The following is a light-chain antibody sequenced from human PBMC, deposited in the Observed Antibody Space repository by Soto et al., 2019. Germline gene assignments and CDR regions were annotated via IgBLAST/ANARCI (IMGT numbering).Light chain of an antibody. J-gene: IGLJ2*01. Sequence: QSVLTQSPSASASLGASVKLTCTLSSGHSSYAIAWHQQQPEKGPLYLMKLNSDGSHSKGDGIPDRFSGSSSGAERYLTISSLQSEDEADYYCQTWGTGTPVVFGGGTKVTVL. CDR3: QTWGTGTPVV. CDR2: LNSDGSH. CDR1: SGHSSYA. V-gene: IGLV4-69*01.